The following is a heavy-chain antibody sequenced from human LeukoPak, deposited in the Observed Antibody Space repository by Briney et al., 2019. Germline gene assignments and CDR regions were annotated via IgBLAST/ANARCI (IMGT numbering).Heavy chain of an antibody. CDR3: ARGRTGPFITMVRGVKPHSFDY. Sequence: SETLSLTCAVYGGSFSGYYWSWIRQPPGKGLEWIGEINHSGSTNYNPSLKSRVTISVDTSKNQFSLKLSSVTAADTAVYYCARGRTGPFITMVRGVKPHSFDYWGQGTLVTVSS. CDR1: GGSFSGYY. V-gene: IGHV4-34*01. D-gene: IGHD3-10*01. J-gene: IGHJ4*02. CDR2: INHSGST.